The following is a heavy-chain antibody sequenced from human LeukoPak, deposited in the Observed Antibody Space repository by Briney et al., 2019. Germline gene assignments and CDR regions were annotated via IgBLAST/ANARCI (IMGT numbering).Heavy chain of an antibody. CDR1: GESFSGYY. J-gene: IGHJ5*02. Sequence: SETLSLTCAVYGESFSGYYWSWIRQPPGKGLEWIGEINHSGSTNYNPSLKSRVTISVDTSKNQFSLKLSSVTAADTAVYYCASQRLGYCSSTSCHNWFDPWGQGTLVTVSS. D-gene: IGHD2-2*01. V-gene: IGHV4-34*01. CDR2: INHSGST. CDR3: ASQRLGYCSSTSCHNWFDP.